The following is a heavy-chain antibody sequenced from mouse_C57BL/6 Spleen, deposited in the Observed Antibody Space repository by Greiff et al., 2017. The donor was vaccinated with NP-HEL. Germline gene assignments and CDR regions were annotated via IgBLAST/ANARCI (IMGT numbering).Heavy chain of an antibody. D-gene: IGHD2-1*01. J-gene: IGHJ4*01. CDR2: IDPETGGT. CDR3: TRRYGNYQGYAMDY. Sequence: QVQLKQSGAELVRPGASVTLSCKASGYTFTDYEMHWVKQTPVHGLEWIGAIDPETGGTAYNQKFKGKAILTADKSSSTAYMELRSLTSEDSAVYYCTRRYGNYQGYAMDYWGQGTSVTVSS. CDR1: GYTFTDYE. V-gene: IGHV1-15*01.